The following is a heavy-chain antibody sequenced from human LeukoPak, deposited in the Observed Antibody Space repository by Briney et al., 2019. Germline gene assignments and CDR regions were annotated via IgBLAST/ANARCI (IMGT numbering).Heavy chain of an antibody. D-gene: IGHD4-23*01. V-gene: IGHV1-58*02. CDR2: TVVGSGNT. CDR3: AAASVGGNDAFDI. J-gene: IGHJ3*02. Sequence: SVKVSCKASGFTFTSSAMQWVRQARGQRLEWIGWTVVGSGNTNYAQKFQERVTITRDMSTSTAYMELSSLRSEDTAVYYCAAASVGGNDAFDIWGRGTMVTVSS. CDR1: GFTFTSSA.